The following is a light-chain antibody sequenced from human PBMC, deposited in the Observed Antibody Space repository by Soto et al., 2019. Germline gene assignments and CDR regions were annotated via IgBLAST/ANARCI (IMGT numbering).Light chain of an antibody. Sequence: SPLTQQPWVSGAHGQRVPLSCTGSSSNIGAGYDVHWYQQLPRTAPKLLIFASYNRPSGVPDRFSGSKSGTSASLAITGLQXEDEAEYYCESYDSSLSGYVFGIGTKV. V-gene: IGLV1-40*01. CDR2: ASY. J-gene: IGLJ1*01. CDR3: ESYDSSLSGYV. CDR1: SSNIGAGYD.